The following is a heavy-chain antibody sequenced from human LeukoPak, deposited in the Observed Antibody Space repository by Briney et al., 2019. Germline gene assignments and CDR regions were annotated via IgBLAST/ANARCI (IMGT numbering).Heavy chain of an antibody. CDR2: IYTSGST. CDR3: AREGYDFWSGYLPFDY. J-gene: IGHJ4*02. V-gene: IGHV4-61*02. Sequence: SQTLSLTCTVSGGSISSGSYYWSWIRQPAGKGLEWIGRIYTSGSTNYNPSLKSRVTISVDTSKNQFSLKLSSVTDADTAVYYCAREGYDFWSGYLPFDYWGQGTLVTVSS. D-gene: IGHD3-3*01. CDR1: GGSISSGSYY.